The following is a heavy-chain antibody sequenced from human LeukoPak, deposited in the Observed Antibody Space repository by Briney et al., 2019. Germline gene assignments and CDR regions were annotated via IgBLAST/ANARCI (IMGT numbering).Heavy chain of an antibody. Sequence: SQTLSLTCTVSGGSISSGGYYWSWIRQPPGKGLEWIGYIYHSGSTYYNPSLKSRVTISVDRSKNQFSLKLSSVTAADTAVYYCARDQDGTSTFDYWGQGTLVTVSS. CDR3: ARDQDGTSTFDY. CDR2: IYHSGST. D-gene: IGHD1-7*01. V-gene: IGHV4-30-2*01. CDR1: GGSISSGGYY. J-gene: IGHJ4*02.